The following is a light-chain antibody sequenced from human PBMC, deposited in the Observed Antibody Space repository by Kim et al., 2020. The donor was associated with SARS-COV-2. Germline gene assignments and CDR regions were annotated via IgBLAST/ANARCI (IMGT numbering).Light chain of an antibody. J-gene: IGLJ3*02. V-gene: IGLV4-69*01. CDR1: SGHSNYA. CDR3: QTWATGVRV. Sequence: QLVLTQSSSASASLGASVKLTCTLSSGHSNYAIAWHQQQPETSPRYLMKVNSDGRHIKGDGIPDRFSGSSSGAERYLTISSRQSEDEADYYCQTWATGVRVFGGGTQLTVL. CDR2: VNSDGRH.